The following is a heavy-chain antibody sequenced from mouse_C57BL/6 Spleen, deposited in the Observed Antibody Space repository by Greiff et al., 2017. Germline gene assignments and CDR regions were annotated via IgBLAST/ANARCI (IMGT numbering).Heavy chain of an antibody. CDR3: ILITTVVAPDY. D-gene: IGHD1-1*01. Sequence: QVQLQQSGAELVRPGASVTLSCKASGYTFTDYEMHWVKQTPVHGLEWIGAIDPETGGTAYNQKFKGKAILTADKSSSTAYMALRSLTSEDSAVYYCILITTVVAPDYWGQGTTLTVSS. V-gene: IGHV1-15*01. CDR1: GYTFTDYE. J-gene: IGHJ2*01. CDR2: IDPETGGT.